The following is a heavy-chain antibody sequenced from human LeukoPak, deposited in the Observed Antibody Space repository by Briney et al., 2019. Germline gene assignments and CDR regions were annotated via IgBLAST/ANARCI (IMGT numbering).Heavy chain of an antibody. J-gene: IGHJ4*02. V-gene: IGHV3-64D*06. Sequence: PGGSLRLSCSASGFTFTSHVMHWVRQAPGKGLQYVLGISMNVQTTYYAGSVKGRFTISRDSSKNTVYLQMNSLTAEDTAVYYCVREGLERRTNFDYWGQGTLVSVSS. D-gene: IGHD1-1*01. CDR3: VREGLERRTNFDY. CDR1: GFTFTSHV. CDR2: ISMNVQTT.